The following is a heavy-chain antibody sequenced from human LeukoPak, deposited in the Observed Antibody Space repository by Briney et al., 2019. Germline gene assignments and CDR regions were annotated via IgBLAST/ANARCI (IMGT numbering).Heavy chain of an antibody. D-gene: IGHD3-10*01. J-gene: IGHJ6*02. Sequence: GGSLRLSCAASGFTFSSYSMNWVRQAPGKGLEWVSSISSSSSYIYYADSVKGRFTISRDNAKNSLYLQMNSLRAEDTAVYYWAGGGEGLLWFGGGGMDVWGQGTTVTVSS. CDR1: GFTFSSYS. V-gene: IGHV3-21*01. CDR2: ISSSSSYI. CDR3: AGGGEGLLWFGGGGMDV.